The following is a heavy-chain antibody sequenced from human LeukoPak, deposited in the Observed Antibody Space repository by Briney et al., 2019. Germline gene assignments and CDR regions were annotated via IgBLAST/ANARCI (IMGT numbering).Heavy chain of an antibody. D-gene: IGHD3-3*01. V-gene: IGHV1-69*13. CDR2: IIPIFGTA. J-gene: IGHJ4*02. Sequence: ASVKVSCKASGGTFSSYAISWVRQAPGQGLEWMGGIIPIFGTANYAQKFQGRVTITADESTSTAYMELSSLGSEDTAVYYCARDSSAVFGVVITFDYWGQGTLVTVSS. CDR3: ARDSSAVFGVVITFDY. CDR1: GGTFSSYA.